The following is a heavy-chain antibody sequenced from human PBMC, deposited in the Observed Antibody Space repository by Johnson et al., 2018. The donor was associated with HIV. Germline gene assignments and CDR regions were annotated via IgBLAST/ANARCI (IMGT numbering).Heavy chain of an antibody. CDR3: VGVKFYDPDAFYI. CDR2: IRYDGNNK. J-gene: IGHJ3*02. D-gene: IGHD3-16*01. Sequence: QVQLVESGGGVVQPGESLRLSCAASGFIFSSYDMHWVRQAPGKGLEWMAFIRYDGNNKYYAYSVKGRFTISRDNSKNTLYLQMNSLRADDTAVYYCVGVKFYDPDAFYIWGHGTMVTVSS. CDR1: GFIFSSYD. V-gene: IGHV3-30*02.